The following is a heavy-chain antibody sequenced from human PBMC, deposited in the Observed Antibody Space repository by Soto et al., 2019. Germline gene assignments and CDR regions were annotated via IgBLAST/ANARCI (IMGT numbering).Heavy chain of an antibody. CDR1: GFNFSSYS. CDR2: ISSSSSTI. D-gene: IGHD2-21*01. CDR3: ARLTYCGGDCYPNDGFDI. Sequence: VGSLRLSCAASGFNFSSYSMNWVRQAPGKGLEWVSYISSSSSTIYYADSVKGRFTISRDNAKNSLYLQMNSLRAEDTAVYYCARLTYCGGDCYPNDGFDIWGQGTMVTVSS. J-gene: IGHJ3*02. V-gene: IGHV3-48*01.